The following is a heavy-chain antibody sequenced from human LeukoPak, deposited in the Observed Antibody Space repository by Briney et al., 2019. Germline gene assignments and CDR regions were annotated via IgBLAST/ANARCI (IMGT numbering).Heavy chain of an antibody. CDR2: INPNTGGT. Sequence: ASVKVSCRASGYTFTAYYMHWVRQAPGQGLEWMGQINPNTGGTNYAQKFQGRVTMTGDTSISTAYMELSRLTSDDTAVYYCARIGGAHNFDYWGQGTLVTVSS. CDR1: GYTFTAYY. D-gene: IGHD3-16*01. CDR3: ARIGGAHNFDY. V-gene: IGHV1-2*06. J-gene: IGHJ4*02.